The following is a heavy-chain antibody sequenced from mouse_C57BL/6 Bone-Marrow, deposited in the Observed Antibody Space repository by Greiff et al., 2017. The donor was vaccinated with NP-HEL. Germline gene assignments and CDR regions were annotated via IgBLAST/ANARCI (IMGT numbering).Heavy chain of an antibody. Sequence: QVQLQQPGAELVKPGASVKLSCKASGYTFTSYWMHWVKQRPGRGLEWIGRIDPNSGGTKYNEKFKSKATLTVDKPSSTAYMQLSSLTSEDSAVYYCARCPILTTVVATDWYFDVWGTGTTVTVSS. CDR3: ARCPILTTVVATDWYFDV. J-gene: IGHJ1*03. D-gene: IGHD1-1*01. CDR1: GYTFTSYW. CDR2: IDPNSGGT. V-gene: IGHV1-72*01.